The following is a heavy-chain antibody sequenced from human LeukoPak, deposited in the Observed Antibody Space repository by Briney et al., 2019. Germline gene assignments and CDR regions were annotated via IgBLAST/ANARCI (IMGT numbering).Heavy chain of an antibody. D-gene: IGHD3-10*01. V-gene: IGHV1-46*01. J-gene: IGHJ4*02. CDR2: ISPSGGST. Sequence: ASVKVSCKAFGYTFTSNYMHWVRQAPGQGPEWMGVISPSGGSTTYAQKFQGRVTLTRDMSTSTDYLELSSLRSEDTAVYYCARDMVRGVILRRVLEYWGQGTLVTVSS. CDR1: GYTFTSNY. CDR3: ARDMVRGVILRRVLEY.